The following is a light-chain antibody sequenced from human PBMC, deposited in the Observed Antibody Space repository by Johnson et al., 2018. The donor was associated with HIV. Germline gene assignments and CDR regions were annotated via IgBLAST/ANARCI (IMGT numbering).Light chain of an antibody. J-gene: IGLJ1*01. Sequence: QSVLTQPPSVSAAPGQKVTISCSGSSSNIGNNYVSWYQHLPGTAPQLLIYDNNKRPSGIPDRFSDSKSATSATLGITGLQTGDEADYYCGTWDSSLSAVPFGTGTKVTVL. CDR1: SSNIGNNY. CDR3: GTWDSSLSAVP. V-gene: IGLV1-51*01. CDR2: DNN.